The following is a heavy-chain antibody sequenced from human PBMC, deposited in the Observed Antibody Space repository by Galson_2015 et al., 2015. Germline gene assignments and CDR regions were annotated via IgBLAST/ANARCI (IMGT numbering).Heavy chain of an antibody. CDR2: INPSGGST. Sequence: CKASGYTFTSYYMHWVRQAPGQGLEWMGIINPSGGSTSYAQKFQGRVTMTRDTSTSTVYMELSSLRSEDTAVYYCARDSSDGGDYDGYYYGMDVWGQGTTVTVSS. D-gene: IGHD4-17*01. CDR3: ARDSSDGGDYDGYYYGMDV. CDR1: GYTFTSYY. V-gene: IGHV1-46*01. J-gene: IGHJ6*02.